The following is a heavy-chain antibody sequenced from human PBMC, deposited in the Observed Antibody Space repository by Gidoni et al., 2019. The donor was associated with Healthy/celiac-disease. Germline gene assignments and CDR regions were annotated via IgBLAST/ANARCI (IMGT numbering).Heavy chain of an antibody. CDR1: GFTFSSYG. CDR3: AKEGGYSYGSNWFDP. CDR2: ISYDGSNK. Sequence: QVQLVESGGGVVQPGRSLRPSCAASGFTFSSYGMHWVRQAPGKGLEWVAVISYDGSNKYYADSVKGRFTISRDNSKNTLYLQMNSLRAEDTAVYYCAKEGGYSYGSNWFDPWGQGTLVTVSS. D-gene: IGHD5-18*01. J-gene: IGHJ5*02. V-gene: IGHV3-30*18.